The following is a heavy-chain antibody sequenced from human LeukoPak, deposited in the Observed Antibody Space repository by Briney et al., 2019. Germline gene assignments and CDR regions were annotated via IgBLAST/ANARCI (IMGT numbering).Heavy chain of an antibody. Sequence: ASVKVSCKASGYTFTSYDINWVRQATGQGLEWMRWMNPNSGNTGYAQKFQGRVTMTRSTSISTAYMELSSLRSEDTAVYYCARVGVYYYDSSGYYLLDYWGQGTLVTVSS. J-gene: IGHJ4*02. D-gene: IGHD3-22*01. CDR1: GYTFTSYD. V-gene: IGHV1-8*01. CDR2: MNPNSGNT. CDR3: ARVGVYYYDSSGYYLLDY.